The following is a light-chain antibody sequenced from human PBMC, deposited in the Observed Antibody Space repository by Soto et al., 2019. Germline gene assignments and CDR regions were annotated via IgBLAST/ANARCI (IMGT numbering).Light chain of an antibody. CDR3: QSYDSSLRVL. V-gene: IGLV1-40*01. CDR2: DNN. CDR1: RSNIGSGFD. Sequence: QSVLTQPPSVSGAPGQRVTIPCTGSRSNIGSGFDVYWYQHPPGTAPKLLIVDNNNRPSGVPDRFSGSTSGSSASLAIAGLQAEDEADYFCQSYDSSLRVLFGGGTKLTVL. J-gene: IGLJ2*01.